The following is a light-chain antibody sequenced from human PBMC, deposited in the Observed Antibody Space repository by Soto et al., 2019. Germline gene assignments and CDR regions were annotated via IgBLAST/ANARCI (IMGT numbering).Light chain of an antibody. CDR1: SSNIGSNF. Sequence: QSVLTQPPSVSAAPGQKVTISYSGSSSNIGSNFVSWYQQLPGTAPKLLIYDNNKRPSGIPDRFSGSKSGTSATLGITGLQTGDEADYYCGTWHSSLSAGRMVFGGGTKLTVL. V-gene: IGLV1-51*01. J-gene: IGLJ2*01. CDR2: DNN. CDR3: GTWHSSLSAGRMV.